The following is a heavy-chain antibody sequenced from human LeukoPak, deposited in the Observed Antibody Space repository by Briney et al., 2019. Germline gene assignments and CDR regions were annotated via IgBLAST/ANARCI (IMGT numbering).Heavy chain of an antibody. CDR2: ISSNGKNK. CDR3: ARHMYYYDSSGSLAV. V-gene: IGHV3-30*03. J-gene: IGHJ6*02. CDR1: GFTFSSYG. D-gene: IGHD3-22*01. Sequence: SGGSLRLSCAASGFTFSSYGIHWVRQAPGKWLEWVALISSNGKNKYYAESVKGRFTISRDNCKNTLYLQTNSLRAEDTAVYYCARHMYYYDSSGSLAVWGQGTTVPVTS.